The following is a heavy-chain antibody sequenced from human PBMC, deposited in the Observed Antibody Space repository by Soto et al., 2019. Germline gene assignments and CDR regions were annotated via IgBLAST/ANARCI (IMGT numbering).Heavy chain of an antibody. CDR1: GGSISSGGYY. CDR2: IYYSGRT. V-gene: IGHV4-31*03. Sequence: QVQLQESGPGLVKPSQTLSLTCTVSGGSISSGGYYWSWIRQHPGKGLEWIGYIYYSGRTYYNPSLKSRLTISVDTSKNQFSLKLSSVTAADTAVYYCARGVTMVRGVIHTPYFDYCGQGTLVTVSS. CDR3: ARGVTMVRGVIHTPYFDY. D-gene: IGHD3-10*01. J-gene: IGHJ4*02.